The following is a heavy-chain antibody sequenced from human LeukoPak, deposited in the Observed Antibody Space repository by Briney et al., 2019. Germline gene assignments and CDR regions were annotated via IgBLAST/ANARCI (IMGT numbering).Heavy chain of an antibody. V-gene: IGHV3-30*04. Sequence: PGRSLRLSCAASGFHFRNSAMHWVRQAPGKGLEWVAVISYDGTNKYYADSVKGRFTVSRDNSKNTLYLQMNSLRAEDTAVYYCARTVYSNGWYGYFDYWGQGTLVTVSS. CDR2: ISYDGTNK. J-gene: IGHJ4*02. CDR1: GFHFRNSA. CDR3: ARTVYSNGWYGYFDY. D-gene: IGHD6-19*01.